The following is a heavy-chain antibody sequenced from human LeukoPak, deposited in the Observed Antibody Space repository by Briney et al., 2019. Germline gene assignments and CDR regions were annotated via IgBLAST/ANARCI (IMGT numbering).Heavy chain of an antibody. D-gene: IGHD6-19*01. CDR2: INHSGST. CDR1: GGSFSGYS. V-gene: IGHV4-34*01. Sequence: SETLSLTCAVYGGSFSGYSWSWIRQPPGKGLEWIGEINHSGSTNYNPSLKSRVTISVDTSKNQFSLKLSSVTAADTAVYYCARGAVAGTDIGDYWGQGTLATVSS. CDR3: ARGAVAGTDIGDY. J-gene: IGHJ4*02.